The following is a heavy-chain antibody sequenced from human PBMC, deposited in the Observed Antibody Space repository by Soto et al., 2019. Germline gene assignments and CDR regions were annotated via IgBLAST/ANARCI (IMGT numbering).Heavy chain of an antibody. CDR1: GGSINSGGYY. CDR2: IFFSGST. J-gene: IGHJ4*02. CDR3: ARVGASGSPFDN. V-gene: IGHV4-31*03. Sequence: QVQLQESGPGLVKPSQTLSLTCTVSGGSINSGGYYWSWIRQHPGKGLEWMGYIFFSGSTYYNPSLKSRVTISVDMSKNQFALKLSSVTDADTAVYYCARVGASGSPFDNWGQGTLVTVSS. D-gene: IGHD3-10*01.